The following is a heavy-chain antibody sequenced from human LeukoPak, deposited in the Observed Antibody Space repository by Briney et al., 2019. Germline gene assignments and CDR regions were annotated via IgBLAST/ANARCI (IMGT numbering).Heavy chain of an antibody. V-gene: IGHV3-48*01. CDR3: ARVTVSSWYLPLDY. CDR1: GFTFSPYS. D-gene: IGHD6-13*01. CDR2: ISSSSSTI. Sequence: PGGSLRLSCAASGFTFSPYSVNWVRQAPGKGLEWVSYISSSSSTISYADSVKGRFTISRDNAKNSIYLQMNSLRAEDTAVYYCARVTVSSWYLPLDYWGQGTLVTVSS. J-gene: IGHJ4*02.